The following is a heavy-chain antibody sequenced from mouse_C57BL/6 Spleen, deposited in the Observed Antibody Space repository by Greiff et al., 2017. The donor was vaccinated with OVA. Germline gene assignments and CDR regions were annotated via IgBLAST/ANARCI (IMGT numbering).Heavy chain of an antibody. CDR2: IHPNSGST. V-gene: IGHV1-64*01. CDR3: ARIKRPSYYAMDY. J-gene: IGHJ4*01. CDR1: GYTFTSYW. Sequence: QVQLQQPGAELVKPGASVKLSCKASGYTFTSYWMHWVKQRPGQGLEWIGMIHPNSGSTNYNEKFKSKATLTVDKSSSTAYIQLSSLTSEDSAVYYGARIKRPSYYAMDYWGQGTSVTVSS.